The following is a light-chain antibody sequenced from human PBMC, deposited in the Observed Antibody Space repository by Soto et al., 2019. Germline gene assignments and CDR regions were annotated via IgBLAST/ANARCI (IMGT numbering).Light chain of an antibody. J-gene: IGKJ4*01. V-gene: IGKV1-39*01. CDR3: QQSFSAPLT. Sequence: DIPMTQSPSSLSASVGDRVTIACRASQSISGYLNWYQQKPGKAPKLLIYAAATLQSGVPSRFSGSGSGTDFALTISSLQREDFAIYYCQQSFSAPLTFGGGTRVEIK. CDR2: AAA. CDR1: QSISGY.